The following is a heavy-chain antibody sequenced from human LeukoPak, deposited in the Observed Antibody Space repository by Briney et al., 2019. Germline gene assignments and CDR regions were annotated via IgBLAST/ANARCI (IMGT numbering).Heavy chain of an antibody. CDR1: GFTFSSYA. D-gene: IGHD5-18*01. CDR2: ISSNGGST. V-gene: IGHV3-64*01. Sequence: GGSLRLSCAASGFTFSSYAMHWVRQAPGKGLEYVSAISSNGGSTYYANSVKGRFTISRDNSKNTLYLQMGSLRAEDMAVYYCARETAMGNYDYWGQGTLVTVSS. CDR3: ARETAMGNYDY. J-gene: IGHJ4*02.